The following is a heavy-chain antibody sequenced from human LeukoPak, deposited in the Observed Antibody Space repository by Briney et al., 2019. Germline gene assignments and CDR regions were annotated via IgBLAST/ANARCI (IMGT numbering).Heavy chain of an antibody. V-gene: IGHV3-7*01. CDR1: GFTFTTYW. CDR2: INRDGSER. CDR3: VKEESTEAFDI. Sequence: GGSLRLSCAASGFTFTTYWMTWVRQAPGKGLEWVANINRDGSERYYVDSVKGRFTISRDNAKNSLFLQLNSLRAEDTAVYYCVKEESTEAFDIWGQGTMVTVSS. J-gene: IGHJ3*02.